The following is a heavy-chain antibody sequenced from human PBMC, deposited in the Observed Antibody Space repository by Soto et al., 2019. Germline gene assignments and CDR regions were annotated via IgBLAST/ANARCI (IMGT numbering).Heavy chain of an antibody. J-gene: IGHJ5*02. V-gene: IGHV4-59*01. CDR3: ARVRDCSGGTCYSWWFDP. Sequence: PSETLSLTCTVSGGSISSYYWSWIRQPPWKGLEWIGHIYYSGSIKYNPSLKSRVTISVDTSKNQLSLKLSSVTAADTAVYYCARVRDCSGGTCYSWWFDPWGQGTLVTVS. CDR1: GGSISSYY. D-gene: IGHD2-15*01. CDR2: IYYSGSI.